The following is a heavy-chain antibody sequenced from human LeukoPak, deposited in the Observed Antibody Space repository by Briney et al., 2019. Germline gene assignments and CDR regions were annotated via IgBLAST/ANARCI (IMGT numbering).Heavy chain of an antibody. CDR3: AKYAGWAADAFDI. V-gene: IGHV3-9*01. Sequence: PGGSLRLSCAASGFTFDDYAMHWVRQAPGKGLEWVSGISWNSGSIGYADSVKGRFTISRDNAKNSLYLQMNSLRAEDTALYYCAKYAGWAADAFDIWGQGTMVTVSS. J-gene: IGHJ3*02. D-gene: IGHD3-9*01. CDR1: GFTFDDYA. CDR2: ISWNSGSI.